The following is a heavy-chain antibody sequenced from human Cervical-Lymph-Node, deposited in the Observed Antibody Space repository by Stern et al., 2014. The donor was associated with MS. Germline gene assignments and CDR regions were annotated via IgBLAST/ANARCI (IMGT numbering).Heavy chain of an antibody. Sequence: QVQLMQSGGGVVKPGRSLRLSCAASGFSFSRYAMHWVRQAPGQGLEWVALIWYDGSNPYYADSVTVRFTISRDNFKNTLYLQMNSLRAEDTAVYYCASAYSSSHYYFDYWGQGTLVTVSS. CDR2: IWYDGSNP. J-gene: IGHJ4*02. CDR1: GFSFSRYA. CDR3: ASAYSSSHYYFDY. V-gene: IGHV3-33*01. D-gene: IGHD6-13*01.